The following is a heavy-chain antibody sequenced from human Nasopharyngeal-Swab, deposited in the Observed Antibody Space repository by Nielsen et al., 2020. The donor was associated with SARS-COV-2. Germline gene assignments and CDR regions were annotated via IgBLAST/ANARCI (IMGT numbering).Heavy chain of an antibody. J-gene: IGHJ1*01. Sequence: GESLKISCAASGFTFSDYNMNWVRQAPGKGLELVSSISTSSRYIYQADSVKGRFTISRDNAKNSLYLQMNSLSAEDTAVYYCARAGGVSYAEYFQHWGKGTLVTVSS. V-gene: IGHV3-21*01. CDR2: ISTSSRYI. CDR1: GFTFSDYN. D-gene: IGHD1-26*01. CDR3: ARAGGVSYAEYFQH.